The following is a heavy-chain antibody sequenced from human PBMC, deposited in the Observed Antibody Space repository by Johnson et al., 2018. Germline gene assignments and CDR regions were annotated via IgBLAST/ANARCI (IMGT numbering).Heavy chain of an antibody. V-gene: IGHV3-23*04. Sequence: VQLVESGGGLVQPGGSLRLSCIASEFTFGKYAMTWVRQAPGKGLNWVSSIGYNGRVTHYADSVKGRFTISRDNSKNTLYLQMKSLRDDDTAVYYCTPDPTASPDCIGPGCSPLSEMDVWGQGATVTVSS. CDR1: EFTFGKYA. CDR3: TPDPTASPDCIGPGCSPLSEMDV. CDR2: IGYNGRVT. J-gene: IGHJ6*02. D-gene: IGHD2-15*01.